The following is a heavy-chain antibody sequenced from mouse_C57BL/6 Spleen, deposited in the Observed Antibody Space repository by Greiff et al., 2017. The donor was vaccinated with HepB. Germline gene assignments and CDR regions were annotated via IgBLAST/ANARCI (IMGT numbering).Heavy chain of an antibody. CDR2: ISSGGDYI. Sequence: EVKLVESGEGLVKPGGSLKLSCAASGFTFSSYAMSWVRQTPEKRLEWVAYISSGGDYIYYADTVKGRFTISRANARNTLYLQMSSLKSEDTAMYYCTREGVYDAWFAYWGQGTLVTVSA. J-gene: IGHJ3*01. CDR1: GFTFSSYA. CDR3: TREGVYDAWFAY. D-gene: IGHD2-12*01. V-gene: IGHV5-9-1*02.